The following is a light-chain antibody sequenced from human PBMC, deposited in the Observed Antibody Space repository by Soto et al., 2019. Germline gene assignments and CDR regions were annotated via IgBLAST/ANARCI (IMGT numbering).Light chain of an antibody. J-gene: IGKJ1*01. Sequence: EILMTQSPATLSVSPGERATLSCRASQSISSNLAWYQQKPGQAPSLLIYGASTRATGIPARFSGSGSGTEFTLTISSLQSEDFAVYYCQQYNNWPRTFGQGTEVEIK. CDR3: QQYNNWPRT. CDR1: QSISSN. V-gene: IGKV3-15*01. CDR2: GAS.